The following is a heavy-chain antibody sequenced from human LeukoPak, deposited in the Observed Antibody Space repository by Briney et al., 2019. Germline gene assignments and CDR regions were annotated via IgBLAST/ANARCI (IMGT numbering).Heavy chain of an antibody. V-gene: IGHV1-69*04. CDR1: GGTFSSYA. CDR3: ARAGTAMVKDI. Sequence: ASVKVSCKASGGTFSSYAISWVRQTPGQGLEWMGRIIPILGIANYAQKFQGRVTITADKSTSTAYMELSSLRSEDTAVYYCARAGTAMVKDIWGQGTMVTVSS. D-gene: IGHD5-18*01. J-gene: IGHJ3*02. CDR2: IIPILGIA.